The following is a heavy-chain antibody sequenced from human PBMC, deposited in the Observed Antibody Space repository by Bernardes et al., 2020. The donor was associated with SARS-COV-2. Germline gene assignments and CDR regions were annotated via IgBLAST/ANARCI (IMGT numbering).Heavy chain of an antibody. D-gene: IGHD3-3*01. CDR2: IYYSGST. J-gene: IGHJ6*04. CDR1: GGSISSYY. CDR3: ARQDIGAIFGVVITPAGMDV. V-gene: IGHV4-59*08. Sequence: SETLSLTCTVSGGSISSYYWNWIRQPPGKGLEWIGYIYYSGSTNYNPSLKSRVTISVDTSKNQFSLKLSSVTAADTAVYYCARQDIGAIFGVVITPAGMDVWGKGTTVTVDS.